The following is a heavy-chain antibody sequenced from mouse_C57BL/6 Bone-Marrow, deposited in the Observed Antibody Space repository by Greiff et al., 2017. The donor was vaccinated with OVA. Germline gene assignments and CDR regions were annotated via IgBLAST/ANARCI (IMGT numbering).Heavy chain of an antibody. V-gene: IGHV1-74*01. CDR2: IHPSDSDT. CDR1: GYTFTSYW. D-gene: IGHD1-1*01. CDR3: TRSVAAPWFAY. Sequence: QVQLQQSGAELVKPGASVKVSCKASGYTFTSYWMHWVKQRPGQGLEWIGRIHPSDSDTNYNQKFKGKATLTVDKSSSTAYMELRSLTSEDSAVYYCTRSVAAPWFAYWGQGTLVTVSA. J-gene: IGHJ3*01.